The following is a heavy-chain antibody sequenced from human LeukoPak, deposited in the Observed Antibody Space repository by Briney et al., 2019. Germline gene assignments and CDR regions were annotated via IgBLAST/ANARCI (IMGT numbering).Heavy chain of an antibody. J-gene: IGHJ4*02. V-gene: IGHV3-48*03. CDR1: GFTFSSYE. D-gene: IGHD1-1*01. CDR3: ARMHNLGILAHFDY. Sequence: GGSLRLSCAASGFTFSSYEMNWVRQAPGKGLEWVSYINSGGSTLYYADSVKGRFTISRDNAKNSLYLQMNSLRAEDTAVYYCARMHNLGILAHFDYWGQGTLVTVSS. CDR2: INSGGSTL.